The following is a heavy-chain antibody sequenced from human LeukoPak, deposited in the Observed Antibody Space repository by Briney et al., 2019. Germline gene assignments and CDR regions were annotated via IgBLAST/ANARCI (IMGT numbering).Heavy chain of an antibody. V-gene: IGHV1-18*01. J-gene: IGHJ5*02. CDR3: AREKRGYSYGFLSNWFDP. CDR2: ISAYNGNT. CDR1: GYTFTSYG. Sequence: ASVKVSCKASGYTFTSYGISWVRQAPGQGLEWMGWISAYNGNTNYAQKLQGRVTMTTDTSTSTAYMELRSLRSDDTAVYCCAREKRGYSYGFLSNWFDPWGQGTLVTVSS. D-gene: IGHD5-18*01.